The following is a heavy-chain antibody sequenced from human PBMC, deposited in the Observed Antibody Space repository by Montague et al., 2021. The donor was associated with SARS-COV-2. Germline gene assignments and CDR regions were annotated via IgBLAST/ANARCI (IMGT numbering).Heavy chain of an antibody. V-gene: IGHV6-1*01. CDR1: GDSVSSNRVA. D-gene: IGHD6-19*01. J-gene: IGHJ4*02. CDR3: VRYSGWFYFDF. Sequence: CAISGDSVSSNRVAWKWLRQSPSRGLEWLGRTYYRSKWYSDYAPSVRGRLTVNPDASKNEFSLELNYVTPEDTAVYYCVRYSGWFYFDFWGQGTLVTVSS. CDR2: TYYRSKWYS.